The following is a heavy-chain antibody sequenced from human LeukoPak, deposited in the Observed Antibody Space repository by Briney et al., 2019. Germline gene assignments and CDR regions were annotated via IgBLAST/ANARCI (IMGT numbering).Heavy chain of an antibody. J-gene: IGHJ4*02. CDR2: INSDGSST. D-gene: IGHD3-10*01. V-gene: IGHV3-74*01. Sequence: QPGGSLRLSCAASGFTFSRYWMHWVRQGPGKGLVWVSRINSDGSSTSYADSAKGRFTISRDNAKNTLYLQMNSLRAEDTAVYYCARERVMYYYGAGSPDYWGQGTLVTVSS. CDR1: GFTFSRYW. CDR3: ARERVMYYYGAGSPDY.